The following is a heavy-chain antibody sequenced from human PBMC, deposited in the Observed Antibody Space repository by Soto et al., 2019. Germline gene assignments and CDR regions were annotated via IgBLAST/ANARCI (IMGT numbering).Heavy chain of an antibody. CDR1: GFTFSSYW. CDR3: ARVVPGLLQQVSYYYYGIDV. D-gene: IGHD2-15*01. Sequence: EVQLVESGGGLVQPGGSLRLSCAASGFTFSSYWMTWVRQTPGKGLEWVANINEDLTKEDYVDSVRGRFTISRDNAKKSLFQQMNSLRVEDTAVYYCARVVPGLLQQVSYYYYGIDVWGRGTTVTVS. J-gene: IGHJ6*02. CDR2: INEDLTKE. V-gene: IGHV3-7*03.